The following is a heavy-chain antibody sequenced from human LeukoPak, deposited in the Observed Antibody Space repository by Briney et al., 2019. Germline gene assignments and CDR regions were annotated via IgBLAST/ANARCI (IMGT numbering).Heavy chain of an antibody. J-gene: IGHJ4*02. CDR1: GDSVSSNSAA. D-gene: IGHD5-18*01. Sequence: SQTLSLTCAISGDSVSSNSAAWNWIRQSPSRGLEWLGRTYYRSKWYNDYALSVKSRITINPDTSKNQFSLKLSSVTAADTAVYYCAGVLRVGGYSYGPKQSYFDYWGQGTLVTVSS. CDR3: AGVLRVGGYSYGPKQSYFDY. CDR2: TYYRSKWYN. V-gene: IGHV6-1*01.